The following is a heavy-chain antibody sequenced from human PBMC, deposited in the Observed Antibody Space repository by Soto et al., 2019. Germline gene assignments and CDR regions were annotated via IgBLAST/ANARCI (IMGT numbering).Heavy chain of an antibody. CDR2: MSYDGSNK. D-gene: IGHD3-22*01. CDR3: ARGPGGYDSGTYHPGN. Sequence: GGSLRLSCAASGFTFSSYAIHWVRQAPGKGLEWVAVMSYDGSNKYYADSVKGRFTISRDNSKNTLYLQMNSLRPEDTAVYYRARGPGGYDSGTYHPGNWGLGTLVTVSS. J-gene: IGHJ4*02. CDR1: GFTFSSYA. V-gene: IGHV3-30-3*01.